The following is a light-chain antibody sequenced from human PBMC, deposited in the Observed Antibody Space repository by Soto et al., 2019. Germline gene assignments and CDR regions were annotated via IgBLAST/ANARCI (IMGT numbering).Light chain of an antibody. CDR2: GAA. V-gene: IGKV1-39*01. CDR3: QQTFSTFWT. Sequence: IQMTQSPFYLSAYVGDTVNITCRASQNIGNFFNWYQQKPGGTPKILISGAATLDTAAPPRFSGRGSGTEFSLPITGLQSDDFATYYCQQTFSTFWTFGPGTRVE. J-gene: IGKJ1*01. CDR1: QNIGNF.